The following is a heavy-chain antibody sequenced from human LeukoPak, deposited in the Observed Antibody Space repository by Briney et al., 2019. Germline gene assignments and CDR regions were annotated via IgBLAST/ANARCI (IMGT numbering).Heavy chain of an antibody. CDR3: ARLLYYYGSGSFRGLDY. J-gene: IGHJ4*02. D-gene: IGHD3-10*01. V-gene: IGHV5-51*01. Sequence: GESLEISCKGSGYSFTSYWIGWVRQMPGKGLEWMGNIYPGDSDTRYSPSFQGQVTISADKSISTAYLQWSSLKASDTAMYYCARLLYYYGSGSFRGLDYWGQGTLVTVSS. CDR1: GYSFTSYW. CDR2: IYPGDSDT.